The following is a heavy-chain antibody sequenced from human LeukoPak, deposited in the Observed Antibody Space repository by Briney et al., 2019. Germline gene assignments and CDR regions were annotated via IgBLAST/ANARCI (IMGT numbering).Heavy chain of an antibody. CDR3: ARGSDYDILTGYSPSDAFDI. J-gene: IGHJ3*02. D-gene: IGHD3-9*01. CDR2: INSDGSST. V-gene: IGHV3-74*01. Sequence: PGGSLTLTCAASGFTFSSYWMHWVRQPPGKGLVWVSRINSDGSSTSYADPVKGRFTISRDNAKNTLYLQMNSLRAEDTAVYYCARGSDYDILTGYSPSDAFDIWGQGTMVTVSS. CDR1: GFTFSSYW.